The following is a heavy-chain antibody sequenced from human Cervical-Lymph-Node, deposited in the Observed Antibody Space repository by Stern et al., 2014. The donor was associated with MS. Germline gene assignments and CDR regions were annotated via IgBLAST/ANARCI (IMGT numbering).Heavy chain of an antibody. Sequence: EVQLVQSGGGLVKPGGSLTLSCTASGFMFRGYTMVWVRQAPGQGLELVSSISGSGRYIFYADSVKGRFTISRDNANNTLNLQMSSLRVEDTAVYYCASDVATGYWGQGTLVTVSS. CDR3: ASDVATGY. J-gene: IGHJ4*02. CDR2: ISGSGRYI. CDR1: GFMFRGYT. D-gene: IGHD5-12*01. V-gene: IGHV3-21*01.